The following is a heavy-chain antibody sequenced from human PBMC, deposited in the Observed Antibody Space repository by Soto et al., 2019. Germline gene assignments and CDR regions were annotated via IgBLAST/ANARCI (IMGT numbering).Heavy chain of an antibody. CDR2: IYYSGST. J-gene: IGHJ4*02. CDR3: ARQGRYSYGYFDY. V-gene: IGHV4-59*01. CDR1: GGSISSYY. Sequence: PSETLSLTCTVSGGSISSYYWSWIRQPPGKGLEWIGYIYYSGSTNYNPSLKSRVTISVDTSKNQFSLKLSSVTAADTAVYYCARQGRYSYGYFDYWGQGTLVTSPQ. D-gene: IGHD5-18*01.